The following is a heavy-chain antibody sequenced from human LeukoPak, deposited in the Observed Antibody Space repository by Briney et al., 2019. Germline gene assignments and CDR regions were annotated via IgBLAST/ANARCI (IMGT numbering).Heavy chain of an antibody. CDR1: GGSISSYY. CDR2: IYYSGST. D-gene: IGHD3-3*01. CDR3: ARGPFGVVNDFDY. Sequence: SETLSLTCTVSGGSISSYYWSWIRQPPGKGLEWIGYIYYSGSTNYNPSLKSRVTISVDTSKNQFSLKLTSVTAADTAVYYCARGPFGVVNDFDYWGQGTLVTVSS. V-gene: IGHV4-59*01. J-gene: IGHJ4*02.